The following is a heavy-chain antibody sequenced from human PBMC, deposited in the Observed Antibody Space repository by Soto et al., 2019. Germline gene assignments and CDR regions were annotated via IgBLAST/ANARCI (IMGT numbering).Heavy chain of an antibody. D-gene: IGHD3-10*01. CDR1: GGSISSSSYY. CDR3: ASSGITNYYYGMDV. V-gene: IGHV4-39*01. Sequence: SETLSLTCTVSGGSISSSSYYWGWIRQPPGKGLEWIGSIYYSGSTYYNPSLKSRVTISVDTSKNQFSLKLSSVTAADTAVYYCASSGITNYYYGMDVWGQGTTVTVSS. J-gene: IGHJ6*02. CDR2: IYYSGST.